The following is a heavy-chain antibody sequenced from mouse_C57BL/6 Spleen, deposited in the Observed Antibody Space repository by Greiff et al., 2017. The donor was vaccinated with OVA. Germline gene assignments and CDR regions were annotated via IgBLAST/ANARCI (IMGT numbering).Heavy chain of an antibody. CDR1: GYSFTGYY. J-gene: IGHJ2*01. CDR2: INPSTGGT. V-gene: IGHV1-42*01. D-gene: IGHD4-1*01. CDR3: ARAGPYFDY. Sequence: EVQVVESGPELVKPGASVKISCKASGYSFTGYYMNWVKQSPEKSLEWIGEINPSTGGTTYNQKFKAKATLTVDKSSSTAYMQLKSLTSEDSAVYYCARAGPYFDYWGQGTTLTVSS.